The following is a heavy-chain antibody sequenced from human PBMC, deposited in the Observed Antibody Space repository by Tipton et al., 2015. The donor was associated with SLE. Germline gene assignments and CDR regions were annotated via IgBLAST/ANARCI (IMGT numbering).Heavy chain of an antibody. CDR1: GGSFSDYS. V-gene: IGHV4-34*01. D-gene: IGHD4-17*01. J-gene: IGHJ4*02. CDR2: INHSGST. Sequence: TLSLTCAVYGGSFSDYSWSWIRQPPGKGLEWIGEINHSGSTNYNPSLKSRVTISVDTSKNQFSLKLSSMTAADTAVYYCATTGGYWGQGTLVTVSS. CDR3: ATTGGY.